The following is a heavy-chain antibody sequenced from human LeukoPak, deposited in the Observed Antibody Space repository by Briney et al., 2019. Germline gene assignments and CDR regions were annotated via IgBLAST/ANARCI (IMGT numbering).Heavy chain of an antibody. V-gene: IGHV3-11*05. CDR3: ARVGRTSIGFDY. D-gene: IGHD1-7*01. Sequence: GGSLRLSCAASGFTFSDYYMSWIRQAPGKGLEWVSYISSSGNYANYADSVKGRFTISRDNGKKPLNLQMESLRAEDMAVYYCARVGRTSIGFDYWGQGTVVTVSS. CDR2: ISSSGNYA. CDR1: GFTFSDYY. J-gene: IGHJ4*02.